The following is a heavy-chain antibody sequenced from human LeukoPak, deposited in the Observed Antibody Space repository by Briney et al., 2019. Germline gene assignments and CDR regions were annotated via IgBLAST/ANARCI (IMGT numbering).Heavy chain of an antibody. CDR1: GGSISRYY. CDR2: IYYSGST. D-gene: IGHD5-18*01. V-gene: IGHV4-59*01. J-gene: IGHJ6*03. Sequence: PSETLSLTCTDSGGSISRYYWSWMRQPPGKGLEWIGCIYYSGSTNYHPSLKSRVTISVDTSKNQFSLKLSSVTAADTAVYYCARVGGYSYGPQYYYYYYYYMDVWGKGTTVTVSS. CDR3: ARVGGYSYGPQYYYYYYYYMDV.